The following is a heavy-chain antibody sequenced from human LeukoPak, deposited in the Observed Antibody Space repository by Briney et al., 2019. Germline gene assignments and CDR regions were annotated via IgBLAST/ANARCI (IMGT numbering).Heavy chain of an antibody. Sequence: GGSLRLSCAPSGINVSANYMPCIRPAPGKGLEWVSLIYGDGAANSGASVRGRFNISRDNSKNTLFLQMNRLRGKGPGVYYCVSATGQQLTPYAYWGQGTYVAVPS. CDR1: GINVSANY. V-gene: IGHV3-66*02. CDR2: IYGDGAA. D-gene: IGHD6-13*01. J-gene: IGHJ4*02. CDR3: VSATGQQLTPYAY.